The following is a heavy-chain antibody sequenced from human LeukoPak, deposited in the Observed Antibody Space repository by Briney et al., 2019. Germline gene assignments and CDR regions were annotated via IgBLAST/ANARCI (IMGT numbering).Heavy chain of an antibody. V-gene: IGHV1-8*01. J-gene: IGHJ4*02. Sequence: GASVKVSCKASGYTFTSYDVDWVRQAPGQGLEWMGWMNPNSGNTDSAQKFQGRVTMTRDTSISTAYMELSSLTSEDTAVYYCARSRYCTTNGCNDFDIWGQGTLVTVSS. D-gene: IGHD2-8*01. CDR3: ARSRYCTTNGCNDFDI. CDR1: GYTFTSYD. CDR2: MNPNSGNT.